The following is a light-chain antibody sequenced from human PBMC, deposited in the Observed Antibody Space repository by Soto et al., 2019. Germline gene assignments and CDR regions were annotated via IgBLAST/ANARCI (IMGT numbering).Light chain of an antibody. Sequence: SALTQPPSASGSPGQSVTISCTGTKNDIGVYDFVSWYQHHPGKAPRLIIYEVVQRPSGVPDRFSGSKSGNTASLTVSGLQAEDEADYYCCSYAGSYTYVFGTGTKVTVL. CDR3: CSYAGSYTYV. CDR2: EVV. J-gene: IGLJ1*01. CDR1: KNDIGVYDF. V-gene: IGLV2-8*01.